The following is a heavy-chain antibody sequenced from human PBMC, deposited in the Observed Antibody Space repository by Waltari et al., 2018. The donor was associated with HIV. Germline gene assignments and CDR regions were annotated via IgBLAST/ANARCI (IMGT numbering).Heavy chain of an antibody. Sequence: DQLVQSGAEVRKPGSSVKVSCKASADTFNSYALNWVREAPGQGPEWLGRNSPALGTTNYSPRFRGRVTRTADKSTTTAYMELSRLTSEDTAVYFCARAGLRQLGRPYYYGLDVWGQGTTVTVSS. CDR1: ADTFNSYA. V-gene: IGHV1-69*04. D-gene: IGHD6-6*01. CDR3: ARAGLRQLGRPYYYGLDV. J-gene: IGHJ6*02. CDR2: NSPALGTT.